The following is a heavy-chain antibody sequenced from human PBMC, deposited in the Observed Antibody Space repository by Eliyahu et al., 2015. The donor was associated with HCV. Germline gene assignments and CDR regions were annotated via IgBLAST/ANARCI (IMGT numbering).Heavy chain of an antibody. D-gene: IGHD2-15*01. V-gene: IGHV2-26*01. Sequence: QVTLKESGPVLVKPTETLTLTCIVSGFSLNNXLGVSWIRQPPGKALEWLAHIFANDAKSYSTSLKSRLTISSDTSKRQVVLTLTNLDPVDTGTYYCARVSTELLLWDWWYYLDVWGKGTTVTVSS. J-gene: IGHJ6*03. CDR3: ARVSTELLLWDWWYYLDV. CDR2: IFANDAK. CDR1: GFSLNNXLG.